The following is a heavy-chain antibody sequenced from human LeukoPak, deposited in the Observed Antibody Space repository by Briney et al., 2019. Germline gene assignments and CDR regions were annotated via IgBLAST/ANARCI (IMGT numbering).Heavy chain of an antibody. D-gene: IGHD2-2*02. CDR2: IIPSFGTS. Sequence: SVKVSCKTPGDTFSTYAINWVRQAPGQGLEWMGRIIPSFGTSHDAQRFQGRVTMTRDTSTSTVYMELSSLRSEDTAVYYCERAFSTGRNCSSTSCYTKLRELRRGDAFDIWGQGTMVTVSS. CDR3: ERAFSTGRNCSSTSCYTKLRELRRGDAFDI. V-gene: IGHV1-69*05. CDR1: GDTFSTYA. J-gene: IGHJ3*02.